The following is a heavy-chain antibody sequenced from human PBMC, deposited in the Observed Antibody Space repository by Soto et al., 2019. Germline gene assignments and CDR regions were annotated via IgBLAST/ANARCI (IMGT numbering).Heavy chain of an antibody. CDR2: VSGSGGSK. Sequence: EVKLLESGGGLVEPGGSLRLSCAASGFTFSSYVMSWVRQAPGKGLEWVSAVSGSGGSKYYADSVRGRITISRDNSKNTLYLQVNSHSAEDTAVYYCAKAQTRYDFWSGFTTPFDYWGQGTLVTVSS. J-gene: IGHJ4*02. CDR3: AKAQTRYDFWSGFTTPFDY. V-gene: IGHV3-23*01. D-gene: IGHD3-3*01. CDR1: GFTFSSYV.